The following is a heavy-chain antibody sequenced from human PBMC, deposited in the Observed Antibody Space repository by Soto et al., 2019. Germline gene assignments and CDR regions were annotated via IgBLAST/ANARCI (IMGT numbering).Heavy chain of an antibody. J-gene: IGHJ4*02. CDR2: TYYRSGWSR. CDR1: GFSISTDSAA. V-gene: IGHV6-1*01. Sequence: SQTLSLTCAISGFSISTDSAAWNWIRQSPSRGLEWLGRTYYRSGWSREYAVSVRGRISINPDTSKNHFSLQLNSVTPEDTAVYFCARAYSSGWFSYFDFWGQGTLVTVSS. D-gene: IGHD6-19*01. CDR3: ARAYSSGWFSYFDF.